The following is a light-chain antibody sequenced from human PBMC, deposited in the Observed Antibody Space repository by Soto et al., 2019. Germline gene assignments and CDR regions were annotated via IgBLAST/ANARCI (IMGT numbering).Light chain of an antibody. J-gene: IGKJ3*01. CDR1: QSISSSF. V-gene: IGKV3-20*01. CDR2: GAS. CDR3: QHYGNSPPEYT. Sequence: EIVLTQSPGTLSLSPGERATLSCRASQSISSSFLAWYQQRPGQAPRLLIFGASYRATGIPDRFSGSGSGTDFTLTISRLEPKDFAVYYCQHYGNSPPEYTFGPGTNVDSK.